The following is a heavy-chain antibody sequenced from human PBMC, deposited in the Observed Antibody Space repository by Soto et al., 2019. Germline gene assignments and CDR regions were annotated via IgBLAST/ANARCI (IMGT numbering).Heavy chain of an antibody. CDR3: AKDLHGSGAPF. Sequence: GGSLRLSCAASGFTFSSYGMHWVRQAPGKGLEWVAVIWYDGSNKYYADSVKGRFTISRDNSKNTLYPQMNSLRAEDTAVYYCAKDLHGSGAPFWGQGTMVTVSS. V-gene: IGHV3-33*06. CDR1: GFTFSSYG. D-gene: IGHD3-10*01. CDR2: IWYDGSNK. J-gene: IGHJ3*01.